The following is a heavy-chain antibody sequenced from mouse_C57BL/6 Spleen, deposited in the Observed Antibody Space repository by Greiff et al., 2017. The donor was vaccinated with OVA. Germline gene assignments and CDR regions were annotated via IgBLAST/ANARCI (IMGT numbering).Heavy chain of an antibody. CDR1: GFTFSDYG. CDR2: ISSGSSTI. V-gene: IGHV5-17*01. D-gene: IGHD2-4*01. J-gene: IGHJ3*01. CDR3: AREGYYDYDGAWFAY. Sequence: EVNVVESGGGLVKPGGSLKLSCAASGFTFSDYGMHWVRQAPEKGLEWVAYISSGSSTIYYADTVKGRFTISRDNAKNTLFLQMTSLRSEDTAMYYCAREGYYDYDGAWFAYWGQGTLVTVSA.